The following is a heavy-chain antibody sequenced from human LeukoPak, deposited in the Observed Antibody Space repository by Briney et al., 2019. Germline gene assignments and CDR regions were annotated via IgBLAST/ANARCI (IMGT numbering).Heavy chain of an antibody. Sequence: GGSLRLSCAASGFIFSNSGMHWVRQAPGKGLEWVTVIYTDGSTKYYADSVKGRFTISRDNSQNTLYLQMNSLRAEDTAVYYCARDLLMMGATGFSYWGQGTLVTVSS. CDR1: GFIFSNSG. CDR3: ARDLLMMGATGFSY. CDR2: IYTDGSTK. J-gene: IGHJ4*02. D-gene: IGHD1-26*01. V-gene: IGHV3-33*01.